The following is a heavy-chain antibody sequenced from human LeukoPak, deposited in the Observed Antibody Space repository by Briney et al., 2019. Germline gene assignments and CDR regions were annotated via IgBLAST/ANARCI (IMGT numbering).Heavy chain of an antibody. CDR1: GFTFTSSG. Sequence: GGSLRLSCSASGFTFTSSGMSWVRQAPGKGLEWVSAISGSGGSTYYADSVRGRLTISRDNSKNTLYLQMNSLRAEDTAVYYCARDPTKYGSGREDYWGQGTLVTVSS. J-gene: IGHJ4*02. D-gene: IGHD3-10*01. V-gene: IGHV3-23*01. CDR2: ISGSGGST. CDR3: ARDPTKYGSGREDY.